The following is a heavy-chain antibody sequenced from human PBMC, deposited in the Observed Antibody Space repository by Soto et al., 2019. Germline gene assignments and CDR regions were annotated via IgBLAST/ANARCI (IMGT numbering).Heavy chain of an antibody. D-gene: IGHD1-26*01. J-gene: IGHJ4*02. Sequence: GASVKVSCKASGGTFSSYALSWVRQAPGQGLEWMGGIIPIFGTANYAQKFQGRVTITADESTSTAYMELSSRRSEDTAVYYCSRSSIEMSYTLKEPLQLWGQGTLVTVSS. CDR3: SRSSIEMSYTLKEPLQL. V-gene: IGHV1-69*13. CDR2: IIPIFGTA. CDR1: GGTFSSYA.